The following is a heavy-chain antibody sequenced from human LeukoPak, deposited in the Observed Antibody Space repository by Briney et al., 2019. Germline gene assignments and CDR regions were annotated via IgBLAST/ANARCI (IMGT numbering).Heavy chain of an antibody. CDR1: GYTFTGYY. V-gene: IGHV1-2*02. CDR2: INPNSGGT. J-gene: IGHJ3*02. D-gene: IGHD3-3*01. Sequence: ASVKVSCKASGYTFTGYYMHWVRQAPGQGLEWMGWINPNSGGTNYAQKFQGRVTMTRDTSISTAYMELSRLRSDDTAVYYCARDSPEWSHAFDIWGQGTMVTVSS. CDR3: ARDSPEWSHAFDI.